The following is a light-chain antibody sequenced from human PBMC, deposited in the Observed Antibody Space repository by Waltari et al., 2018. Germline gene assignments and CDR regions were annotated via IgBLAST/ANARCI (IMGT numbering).Light chain of an antibody. CDR1: QTVNNN. V-gene: IGKV3-15*01. Sequence: EIVVTQSPATLSVSPGDRAILTCRTSQTVNNNLAGFQQKPGQSPRLLIYGASASASGVPARISGSESGTEFTLTITSLQAEDFAVYYCQQSHALPPWTFGQGTRV. CDR2: GAS. CDR3: QQSHALPPWT. J-gene: IGKJ1*01.